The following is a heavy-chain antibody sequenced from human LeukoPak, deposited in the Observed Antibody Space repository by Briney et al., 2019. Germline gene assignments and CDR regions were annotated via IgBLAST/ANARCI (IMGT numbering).Heavy chain of an antibody. V-gene: IGHV6-1*01. CDR1: ADSVSSNSAA. CDR3: ARPYYYDSRIDP. CDR2: TYYRPKWYN. J-gene: IGHJ5*02. Sequence: SQTISLTSAISADSVSSNSAAWNWVRQSPSRGLEWLRRTYYRPKWYNDYALSVKSRITIIPDTSKNQFFLQLNSVTAADTAVYYCARPYYYDSRIDPWGQGILVTVSS. D-gene: IGHD3-22*01.